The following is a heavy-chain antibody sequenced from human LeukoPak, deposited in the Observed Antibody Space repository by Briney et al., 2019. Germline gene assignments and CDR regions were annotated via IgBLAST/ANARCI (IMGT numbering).Heavy chain of an antibody. CDR1: GYTFTSYY. V-gene: IGHV1-46*01. D-gene: IGHD6-13*01. CDR3: ARVLRGGSSWYPEIWFDP. Sequence: ASVKVSCKASGYTFTSYYIHWVRQAPGQGLKWMGIINPSGGSTSYAQKFQGRVTMTSDTSTSTVYMEQSSLRSEDTAVYYCARVLRGGSSWYPEIWFDPWGQGTLVTVSS. J-gene: IGHJ5*02. CDR2: INPSGGST.